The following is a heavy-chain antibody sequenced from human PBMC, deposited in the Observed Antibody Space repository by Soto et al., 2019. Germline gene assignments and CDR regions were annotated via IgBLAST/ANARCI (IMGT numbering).Heavy chain of an antibody. CDR3: AKESIAVAGSYYYGMDV. CDR2: ISYDGSNK. D-gene: IGHD6-19*01. CDR1: GFTFSNYA. J-gene: IGHJ6*02. Sequence: QVQLVESGGGVVQPGRSLRLSCAASGFTFSNYAIHWVRQAPGKGLEWVAIISYDGSNKFYADSVKGRFTISRDNSKNTLFLQMNSLRVEDTAVYYCAKESIAVAGSYYYGMDVWGQGTTVTVSS. V-gene: IGHV3-30-3*02.